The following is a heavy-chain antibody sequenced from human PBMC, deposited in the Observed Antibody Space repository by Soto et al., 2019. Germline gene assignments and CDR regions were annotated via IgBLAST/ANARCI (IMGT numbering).Heavy chain of an antibody. CDR2: ISVSGDKT. D-gene: IGHD3-16*01. V-gene: IGHV3-23*01. Sequence: EVHLLESGGDLVQPGGSLRLSCAASGFSFTAYIMSWFRQAPGQGLEWVSAISVSGDKTYYADSVKGRFTISRADAKNTPYLQLNSMRVDDTPIYYCAKGGSLDDCGQGTLVTVSS. CDR1: GFSFTAYI. CDR3: AKGGSLDD. J-gene: IGHJ4*02.